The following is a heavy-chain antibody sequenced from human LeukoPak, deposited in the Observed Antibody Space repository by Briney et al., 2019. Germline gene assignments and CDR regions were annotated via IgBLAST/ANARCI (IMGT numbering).Heavy chain of an antibody. CDR2: IYYSGST. CDR3: ARLPLAADGRAYYYYYGMDV. J-gene: IGHJ6*02. V-gene: IGHV4-59*08. CDR1: GGSISSYY. Sequence: SETLSLTRTVSGGSISSYYWSWIRQPPGKGLEGIGYIYYSGSTNYNRSLKSRVTISVDTSKHQFSLKLSSVTAADTAVYYCARLPLAADGRAYYYYYGMDVWGQGTTVTVS. D-gene: IGHD6-13*01.